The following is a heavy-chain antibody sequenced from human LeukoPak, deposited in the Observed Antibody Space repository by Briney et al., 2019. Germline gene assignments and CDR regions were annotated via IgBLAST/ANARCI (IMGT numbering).Heavy chain of an antibody. D-gene: IGHD6-19*01. V-gene: IGHV3-74*01. J-gene: IGHJ4*02. CDR1: GFTFSIYW. CDR3: ARDRSDRLAVAGTSAFDY. CDR2: INSDESSP. Sequence: GGSLRLSCAASGFTFSIYWMYWVRQAPGKGLVWVSRINSDESSPGYADSVKGRFTISRDNAKNTLYLQMNSLRAEDTAVYYCARDRSDRLAVAGTSAFDYWGQGTLVTVSS.